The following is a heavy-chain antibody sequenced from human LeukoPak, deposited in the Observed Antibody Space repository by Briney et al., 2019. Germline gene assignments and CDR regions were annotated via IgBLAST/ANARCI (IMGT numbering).Heavy chain of an antibody. V-gene: IGHV3-7*01. J-gene: IGHJ4*02. Sequence: QPGGSLSLSCAASGFTFSHYWMSWVRQAPGKGLEWVGNIKHDESEKYYVDSVKGRFTISRDNAKNSLYLQMDSLRADDTAVYYCARPTMVRGVEYWDYWGQGTLVTVSS. D-gene: IGHD3-10*01. CDR2: IKHDESEK. CDR1: GFTFSHYW. CDR3: ARPTMVRGVEYWDY.